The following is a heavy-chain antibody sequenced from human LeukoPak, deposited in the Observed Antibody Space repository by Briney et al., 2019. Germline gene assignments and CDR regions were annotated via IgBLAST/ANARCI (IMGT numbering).Heavy chain of an antibody. D-gene: IGHD3-10*01. CDR2: TYYRSKWNY. V-gene: IGHV6-1*01. Sequence: SQTLSLTCAISGDSVSSNNAVWNWIRQSPSRGLEWLGKTYYRSKWNYDHAVSMKSRITINPDTSKNHFSLQLSSVTPEDTAVYYCARSVNSGCLDCWGQGVLVTVSS. J-gene: IGHJ4*02. CDR3: ARSVNSGCLDC. CDR1: GDSVSSNNAV.